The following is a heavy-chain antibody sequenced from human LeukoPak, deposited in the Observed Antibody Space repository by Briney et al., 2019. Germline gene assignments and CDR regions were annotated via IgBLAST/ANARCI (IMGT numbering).Heavy chain of an antibody. CDR3: ARDRIVVVPAAIRPKPSVECYMDV. D-gene: IGHD2-2*02. CDR1: GGTFSSYA. J-gene: IGHJ6*03. V-gene: IGHV1-69*13. Sequence: SVKVSCKXSGGTFSSYAISWVRQAPGQGLEWMGGIIPIFGTANYAQKFQGRVTITADESTSTAYMELSSLRSEDTAVYYCARDRIVVVPAAIRPKPSVECYMDVWGKGTTVTVSS. CDR2: IIPIFGTA.